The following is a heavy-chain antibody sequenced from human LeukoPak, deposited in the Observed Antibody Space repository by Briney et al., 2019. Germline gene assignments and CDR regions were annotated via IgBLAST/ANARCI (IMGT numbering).Heavy chain of an antibody. CDR3: ASGKALRGLRYFEMLIYYFDY. J-gene: IGHJ4*02. Sequence: PSETLSLTCAVNGGSFSGYYWSWIRQAPGKGLEWIGEINHSGSTNYNPSLKSRVTISVDTSKNRFSLKLRSVTAADTAVYYCASGKALRGLRYFEMLIYYFDYWGQGTPVTVSS. D-gene: IGHD3-9*01. CDR1: GGSFSGYY. V-gene: IGHV4-34*01. CDR2: INHSGST.